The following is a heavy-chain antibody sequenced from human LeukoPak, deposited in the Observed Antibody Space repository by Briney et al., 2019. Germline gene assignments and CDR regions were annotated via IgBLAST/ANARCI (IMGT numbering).Heavy chain of an antibody. Sequence: GGSLRLSCAASGFTFSSYAMHWVRQAPGKGLEWVAVISYDGSNKYYADSVKGRFTISRDNSKNTLYLQMNSLRAEDTAVYYCARDSPLFGAVVRGVDFDYWGQGTLVTVSS. D-gene: IGHD3-10*01. CDR1: GFTFSSYA. J-gene: IGHJ4*02. CDR3: ARDSPLFGAVVRGVDFDY. CDR2: ISYDGSNK. V-gene: IGHV3-30-3*01.